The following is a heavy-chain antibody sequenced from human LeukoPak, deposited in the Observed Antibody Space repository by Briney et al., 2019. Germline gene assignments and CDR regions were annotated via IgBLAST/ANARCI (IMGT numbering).Heavy chain of an antibody. Sequence: GGSLRLSCAASGFTFSSYGMHWVRQAPGKGLEWVAVIPYDGSNKYYADSVKGRFTISRDNSKNTLYLQMNSLRAEDTAVYYCAKEIIRLGELSPYFDYWGQGTLVTVSS. CDR2: IPYDGSNK. CDR3: AKEIIRLGELSPYFDY. CDR1: GFTFSSYG. V-gene: IGHV3-30*18. D-gene: IGHD3-16*02. J-gene: IGHJ4*02.